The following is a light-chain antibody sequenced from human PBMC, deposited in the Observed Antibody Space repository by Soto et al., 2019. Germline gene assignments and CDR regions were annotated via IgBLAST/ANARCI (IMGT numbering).Light chain of an antibody. CDR1: QSVSSY. V-gene: IGKV3-11*01. CDR3: QQYNSYS. Sequence: EIVLTQSPATLSLSPGERATLSCRASQSVSSYLAWYQQKPGQAPRLLIYDASNRATGIPARFSGSGSGTDFTLTISSLQPDDFATYYCQQYNSYSFGKGTKVDIK. J-gene: IGKJ1*01. CDR2: DAS.